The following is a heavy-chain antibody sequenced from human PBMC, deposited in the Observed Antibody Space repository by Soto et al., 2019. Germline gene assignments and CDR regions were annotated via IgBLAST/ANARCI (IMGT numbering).Heavy chain of an antibody. Sequence: SETLSLTCTVSGGSISSGGYYWSWIRQHPGKGLEWIGYIYYSGGTYYNPSLKSRVTISVDTSKNQFSLKLSSVTAADTAVYYCAREYYYDSTYFDYWGQGTLVTVSS. J-gene: IGHJ4*02. CDR1: GGSISSGGYY. V-gene: IGHV4-31*03. D-gene: IGHD3-22*01. CDR2: IYYSGGT. CDR3: AREYYYDSTYFDY.